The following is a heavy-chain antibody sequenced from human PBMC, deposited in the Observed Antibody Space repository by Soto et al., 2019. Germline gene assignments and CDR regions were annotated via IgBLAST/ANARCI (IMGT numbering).Heavy chain of an antibody. CDR2: ISAYNSHT. CDR1: GYTFTSYG. Sequence: GASVKVSCKASGYTFTSYGISWVRQAPGQGLEWMGWISAYNSHTNYPQKLQGRVTMTTDTSTSTAYMERRSLRSDDTAVDYSARDQMGLRFLEWLSHYYYYGMDVWGQGTTVTVSS. D-gene: IGHD3-3*01. J-gene: IGHJ6*02. CDR3: ARDQMGLRFLEWLSHYYYYGMDV. V-gene: IGHV1-18*01.